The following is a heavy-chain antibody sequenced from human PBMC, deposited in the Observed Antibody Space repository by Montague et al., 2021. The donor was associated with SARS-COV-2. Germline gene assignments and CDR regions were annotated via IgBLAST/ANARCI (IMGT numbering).Heavy chain of an antibody. CDR1: GFSLTTGGMY. D-gene: IGHD5-24*01. CDR3: ARTDGFNLLGFDS. Sequence: PALVKPTQTLTLTCTFSGFSLTTGGMYGSWIRQPPGKALEWLARIDWDDDKYYSASLKTRLTISMDTSKNQVVLIMTDLDPLDTGTYYCARTDGFNLLGFDSWGQGTLVAVSS. CDR2: IDWDDDK. V-gene: IGHV2-70*11. J-gene: IGHJ4*02.